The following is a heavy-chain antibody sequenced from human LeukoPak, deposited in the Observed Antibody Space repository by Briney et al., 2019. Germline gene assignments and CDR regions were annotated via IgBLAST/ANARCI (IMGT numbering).Heavy chain of an antibody. Sequence: SETLSLTCTVSSGSVSNSHYYWAWVRQPPGKGLEWLGSIFYSGNTHYNPSLKSPVIISIDTSKNQFSLKVSSVTAADTAIYYCARDLSFDWFPYYFDYWGQGILVTVSP. CDR3: ARDLSFDWFPYYFDY. D-gene: IGHD3-9*01. J-gene: IGHJ4*02. CDR1: SGSVSNSHYY. CDR2: IFYSGNT. V-gene: IGHV4-39*07.